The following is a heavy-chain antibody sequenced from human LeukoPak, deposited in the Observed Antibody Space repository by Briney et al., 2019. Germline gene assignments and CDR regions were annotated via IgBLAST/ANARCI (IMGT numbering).Heavy chain of an antibody. CDR3: ARDTSGAYLL. CDR2: ISSDGSNK. D-gene: IGHD3-10*01. CDR1: GFIFSTYA. V-gene: IGHV3-30-3*01. Sequence: GRSLRLSCAASGFIFSTYAMQWVRQAPGKGLEWVSVISSDGSNKFYADSVKGRFTISRDNSENTLYLQMNSVRAEDTAVYYCARDTSGAYLLWGQGTLVTVSS. J-gene: IGHJ4*02.